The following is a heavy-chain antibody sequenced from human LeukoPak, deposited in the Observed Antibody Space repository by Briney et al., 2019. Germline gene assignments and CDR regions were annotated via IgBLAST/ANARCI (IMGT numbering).Heavy chain of an antibody. D-gene: IGHD3-9*01. J-gene: IGHJ4*02. CDR1: GYTFTDYY. CDR3: ARDYYDSFDY. Sequence: GASVRVSCKASGYTFTDYYRHWVGQAPGQGLEWMGWINPNSGGTNYAQKFQGRVTMTRETSISTAYMELSRLRSDDTAVYYCARDYYDSFDYWGQGTLVTVSS. CDR2: INPNSGGT. V-gene: IGHV1-2*02.